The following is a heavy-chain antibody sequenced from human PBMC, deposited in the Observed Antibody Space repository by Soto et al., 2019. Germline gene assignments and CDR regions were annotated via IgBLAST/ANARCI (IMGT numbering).Heavy chain of an antibody. D-gene: IGHD4-17*01. V-gene: IGHV1-69*06. Sequence: QVQLVQSGAEVKKPGSSVKVSCKASGGTFSSYAISWVRQAPGQGLEWMGGIITIFGTANYAQKFQGRVTITADTSTSTAYVERSRLRSEDTAVYYCAVTLTTHYGMDVWGQGTTVTVSS. CDR2: IITIFGTA. J-gene: IGHJ6*02. CDR3: AVTLTTHYGMDV. CDR1: GGTFSSYA.